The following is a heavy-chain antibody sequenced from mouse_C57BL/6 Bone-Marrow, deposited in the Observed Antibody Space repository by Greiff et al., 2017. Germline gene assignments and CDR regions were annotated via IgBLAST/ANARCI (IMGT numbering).Heavy chain of an antibody. J-gene: IGHJ1*03. D-gene: IGHD1-1*01. CDR2: IYPGGGYT. CDR1: GYTFTNYW. V-gene: IGHV1-63*01. Sequence: VQLQQSGAELVRPGTSVKMSCKASGYTFTNYWIGWAKQRPGHGLEWIGDIYPGGGYTNYNEKFKGKATLTADKSSSTAYMQFSSLTSEDSAIYYCARGDYDGSSYGYFDVWGTGTTVTVSS. CDR3: ARGDYDGSSYGYFDV.